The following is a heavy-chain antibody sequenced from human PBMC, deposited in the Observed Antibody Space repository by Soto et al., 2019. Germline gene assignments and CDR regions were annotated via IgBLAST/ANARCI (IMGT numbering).Heavy chain of an antibody. CDR1: GGSISSSSYY. D-gene: IGHD2-2*01. J-gene: IGHJ6*02. CDR2: IYYSGST. V-gene: IGHV4-39*01. Sequence: SETLSLTCTVSGGSISSSSYYWGRIRQPPGKGLEWIGSIYYSGSTYYNPSLKSRVTISVDTSKNQFFLKLSSVTAADTAVYYCATLVVPAAGGYYYYYGMDVWGQGATVTVSS. CDR3: ATLVVPAAGGYYYYYGMDV.